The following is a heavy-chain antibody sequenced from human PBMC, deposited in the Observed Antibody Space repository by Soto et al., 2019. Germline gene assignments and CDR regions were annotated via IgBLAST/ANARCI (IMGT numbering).Heavy chain of an antibody. J-gene: IGHJ4*02. V-gene: IGHV4-59*11. D-gene: IGHD6-13*01. CDR3: AGDNNSIIWYKY. CDR2: IYKSGST. Sequence: QVFLQESGPALVKPSETLSLTCTISGASLSSHFYSWAQQPPGKPMESIGYIYKSGSTASSPSLRGRVTISLDWSRNQFSLTLTSLTAEYTAVYHCAGDNNSIIWYKYWGQGALVTVSS. CDR1: GASLSSHF.